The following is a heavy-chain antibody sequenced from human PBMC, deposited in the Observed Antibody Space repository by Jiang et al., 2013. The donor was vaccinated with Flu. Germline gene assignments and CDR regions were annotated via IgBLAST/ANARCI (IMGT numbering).Heavy chain of an antibody. J-gene: IGHJ4*02. D-gene: IGHD3-10*01. Sequence: YADSVRGRFIISRDNAKQTVYLQMNSLRVDDTALYYCARDGSHYDFDSWGQGTLVTVSS. CDR3: ARDGSHYDFDS. V-gene: IGHV3-74*01.